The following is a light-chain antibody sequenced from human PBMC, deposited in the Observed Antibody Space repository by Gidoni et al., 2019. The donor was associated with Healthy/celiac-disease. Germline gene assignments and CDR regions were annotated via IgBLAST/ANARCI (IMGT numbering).Light chain of an antibody. Sequence: EIVLTQSPATLSLSPAERATLSCRASQSVSSYLAWYQQKPGQAPRLLIYDASNRATGIPARFSGSGSGTDFTLTISSREPEDFAVYYCQQRSNWPPMYTFGQGTKLEIK. J-gene: IGKJ2*01. V-gene: IGKV3-11*01. CDR1: QSVSSY. CDR2: DAS. CDR3: QQRSNWPPMYT.